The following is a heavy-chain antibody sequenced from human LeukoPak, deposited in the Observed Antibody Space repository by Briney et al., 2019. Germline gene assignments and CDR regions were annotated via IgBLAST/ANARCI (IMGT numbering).Heavy chain of an antibody. CDR1: GGSFSGCY. CDR2: INHSGST. Sequence: SETLSLTCAVYGGSFSGCYWSWIRQPPGKGLEWIGEINHSGSTNYNPSLKSRVTISVDTSKNQFSLKLSSVTAADTAVYYCARGLDYGFDYWGQGTLVTVSS. J-gene: IGHJ4*02. D-gene: IGHD4-17*01. V-gene: IGHV4-34*01. CDR3: ARGLDYGFDY.